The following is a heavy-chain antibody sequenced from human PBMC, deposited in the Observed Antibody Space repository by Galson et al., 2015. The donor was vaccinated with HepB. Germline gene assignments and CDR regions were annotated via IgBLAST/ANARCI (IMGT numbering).Heavy chain of an antibody. D-gene: IGHD3-16*01. Sequence: SLRLSCAASGFTFSSYGMHWVRQAPGKGLEWVAVISYDGSNKYYADSVKGRFTISRDNSKNTLYLQMNSLRAEDTAVYYCARDPLHPRGLGWFDPWGQGTLVTVSS. J-gene: IGHJ5*02. CDR3: ARDPLHPRGLGWFDP. CDR2: ISYDGSNK. CDR1: GFTFSSYG. V-gene: IGHV3-30*03.